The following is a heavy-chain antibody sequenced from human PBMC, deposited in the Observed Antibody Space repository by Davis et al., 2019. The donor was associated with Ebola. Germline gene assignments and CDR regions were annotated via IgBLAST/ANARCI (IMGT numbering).Heavy chain of an antibody. CDR1: GFTFSNYW. Sequence: GESLKISCAASGFTFSNYWMHWVRQVPGKGLVWVSHINSDGTSSSYADSVKGRFTISRDNAKNTLNLQMNSLRAEDTAVYFCARVGFWFGELLVYYFDYWGQGTLVTVSS. V-gene: IGHV3-74*01. D-gene: IGHD3-10*01. CDR3: ARVGFWFGELLVYYFDY. J-gene: IGHJ4*02. CDR2: INSDGTSS.